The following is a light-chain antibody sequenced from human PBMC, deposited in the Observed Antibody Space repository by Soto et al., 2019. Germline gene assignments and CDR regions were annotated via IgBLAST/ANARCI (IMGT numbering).Light chain of an antibody. V-gene: IGLV2-23*02. CDR2: EVS. CDR1: SCDVGSDNL. J-gene: IGLJ2*01. CDR3: CSPADTPLL. Sequence: QSVLTQPASVSGSPGQSITISGTGSSCDVGSDNLVSWYQQHPDKAPKLMIYEVSKRPPGVSNRFFGSKSGNTASLTISALQAEDQDPYYCCSPADTPLLFGRGTKVTVL.